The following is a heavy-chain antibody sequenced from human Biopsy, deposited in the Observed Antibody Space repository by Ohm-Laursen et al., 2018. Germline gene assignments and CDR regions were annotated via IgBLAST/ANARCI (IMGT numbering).Heavy chain of an antibody. CDR3: ARHAPSYSGSYWRYFDL. CDR2: IYPGGGT. CDR1: GGSISSYY. V-gene: IGHV4-4*07. J-gene: IGHJ2*01. Sequence: SETLSLTCAVSGGSISSYYWSWIRQAAGKGLEWIGRIYPGGGTIYNPSLKSRVTMSVDTSMNHLSLRLTSVTAADTAVYYCARHAPSYSGSYWRYFDLWGRGTLVTVSS. D-gene: IGHD1-26*01.